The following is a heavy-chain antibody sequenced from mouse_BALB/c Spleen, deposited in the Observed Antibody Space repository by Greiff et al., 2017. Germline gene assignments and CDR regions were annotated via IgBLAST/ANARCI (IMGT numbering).Heavy chain of an antibody. V-gene: IGHV5-12-2*01. J-gene: IGHJ4*01. CDR3: ARHEGYGIYAMDY. Sequence: EVHLVESGGGLVQPGGSLKLSCAASGFTFSSYTMSWVRQTPEKRLEWVAYISNGGGSTYYPDTVKGRFTISRDNAKNTLYLQMSSLKSEDTAMYYCARHEGYGIYAMDYWGQGTSVTVSS. CDR1: GFTFSSYT. D-gene: IGHD2-10*02. CDR2: ISNGGGST.